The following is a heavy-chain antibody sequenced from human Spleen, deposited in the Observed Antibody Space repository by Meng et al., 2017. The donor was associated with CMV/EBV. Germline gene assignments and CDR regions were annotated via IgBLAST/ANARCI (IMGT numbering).Heavy chain of an antibody. D-gene: IGHD2-2*01. CDR1: GYTFTGYY. CDR3: AREARGSTSLYFDY. Sequence: SGYTFTGYYIHWVRQAPGQGLEWMGWINPISGGTKYAQKFQGGVTMTRDTSISTAYMEVSRLTSDDTAVYYCAREARGSTSLYFDYWGQGPLVTVSS. J-gene: IGHJ4*02. V-gene: IGHV1-2*02. CDR2: INPISGGT.